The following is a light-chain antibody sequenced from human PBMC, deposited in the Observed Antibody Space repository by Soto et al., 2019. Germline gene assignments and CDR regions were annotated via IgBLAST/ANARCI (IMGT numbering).Light chain of an antibody. J-gene: IGKJ4*01. CDR1: QSVSSY. V-gene: IGKV3-11*01. CDR2: NAS. CDR3: QQRSSWPLT. Sequence: EIVLTQSPATLSSSPGDRATLSCRASQSVSSYLAWYQQKRGQDPRLLIYNASNRATGIPARFSGSGSGTYFNLTISSLEPEDFAVYYCQQRSSWPLTFGGVTKVEIK.